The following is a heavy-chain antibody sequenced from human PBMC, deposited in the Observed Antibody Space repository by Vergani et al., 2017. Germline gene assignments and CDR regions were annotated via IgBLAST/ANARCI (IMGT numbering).Heavy chain of an antibody. V-gene: IGHV4-31*03. CDR1: GGSISSGGYY. J-gene: IGHJ4*02. CDR2: IYYSGST. Sequence: QVQLQESGPGLVKPSQTLSLTCTVSGGSISSGGYYWGWIRQHPGKGLEWIGYIYYSGSTYYNPSLKSRVTISVDTSKNQFSLKLSSVTAADTAVYYCAREEVGYSGYASLDYWGQGTLVTVSS. CDR3: AREEVGYSGYASLDY. D-gene: IGHD5-12*01.